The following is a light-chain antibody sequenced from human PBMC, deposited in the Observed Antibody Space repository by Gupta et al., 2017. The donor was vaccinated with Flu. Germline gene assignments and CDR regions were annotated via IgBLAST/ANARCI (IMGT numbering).Light chain of an antibody. CDR1: QTIGSY. V-gene: IGKV1-8*01. CDR3: QEYYDYRT. J-gene: IGKJ3*01. CDR2: AAS. Sequence: AIRMTQSPSSLSASVGDRVTITCRACQTIGSYLAWYQQKPGKAPKLLIYAASTLQTGVPSRFSGSGSGTDFTLTISGLQSEDLATYYCQEYYDYRTFGPGTKVDIK.